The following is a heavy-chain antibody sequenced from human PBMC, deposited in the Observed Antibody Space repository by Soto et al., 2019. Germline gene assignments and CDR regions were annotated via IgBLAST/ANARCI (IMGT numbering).Heavy chain of an antibody. CDR3: AKRPRALLTFDY. CDR2: ISYDGSKK. D-gene: IGHD1-26*01. Sequence: PGGSLRLSCAASGFTFSSYGMHWVRQAPGKGLEWVALISYDGSKKYYTDSVRGRFTISRDNSKNTLYLQMNSLRAEDTAIYYCAKRPRALLTFDYWGQGTLVTVSS. CDR1: GFTFSSYG. J-gene: IGHJ4*02. V-gene: IGHV3-30*18.